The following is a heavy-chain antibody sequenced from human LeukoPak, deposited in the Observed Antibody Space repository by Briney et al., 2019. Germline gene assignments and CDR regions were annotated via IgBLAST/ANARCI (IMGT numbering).Heavy chain of an antibody. D-gene: IGHD3-22*01. CDR3: AKSRARREGSSGSIDY. V-gene: IGHV3-23*01. CDR1: GFAFSSYA. CDR2: ISGGGDST. Sequence: PGGSLRLSCAASGFAFSSYAMSWVRQAPGKGLEWASAISGGGDSTFYADSVKGRFTISRDTSKNTLYLQMSSLRVEDTALYYCAKSRARREGSSGSIDYWGQGTLVTVSS. J-gene: IGHJ4*02.